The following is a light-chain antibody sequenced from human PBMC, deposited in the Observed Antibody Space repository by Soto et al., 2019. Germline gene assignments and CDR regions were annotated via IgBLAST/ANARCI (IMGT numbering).Light chain of an antibody. Sequence: DIVMTQTPLSLSVTPGQPASISCKSSQSLLHSEGKTYLNWYLQKPGQPPQHLIYETSKRFSGVPERFSGSGSGTDFTLKISRVEAEDVGVYYCMQSIQGPWPVGQGTKVEIK. J-gene: IGKJ1*01. V-gene: IGKV2D-29*01. CDR2: ETS. CDR1: QSLLHSEGKTY. CDR3: MQSIQGPWP.